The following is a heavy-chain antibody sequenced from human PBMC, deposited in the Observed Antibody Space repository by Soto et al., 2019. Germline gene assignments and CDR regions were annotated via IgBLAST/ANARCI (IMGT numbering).Heavy chain of an antibody. CDR1: GFTFSSYA. CDR2: ISGSGGST. CDR3: ASSQLRFLEWLFVPFDY. Sequence: GGSLRLSCAASGFTFSSYAMSWVRQAPGKGLEWVSAISGSGGSTYYADSVKGRFTISRDNSKNTLYLQMNSLRAEDTAVYYCASSQLRFLEWLFVPFDYWGQGTLVTVSS. V-gene: IGHV3-23*01. D-gene: IGHD3-3*01. J-gene: IGHJ4*02.